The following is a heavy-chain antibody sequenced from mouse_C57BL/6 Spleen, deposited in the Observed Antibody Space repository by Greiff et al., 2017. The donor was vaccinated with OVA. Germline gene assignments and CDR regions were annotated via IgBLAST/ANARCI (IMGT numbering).Heavy chain of an antibody. Sequence: EVQLQQSGPELVKPGASVKISCKASGYSFTGYYMNWVKQSPEKSLEWIGEINPSTGGTTYNQKFKAKATLTVDKSSSTAYMQLKSLTSEDSAVYYCARGYYSNYFDYWGQGTTLTVSS. D-gene: IGHD2-12*01. J-gene: IGHJ2*01. CDR1: GYSFTGYY. V-gene: IGHV1-42*01. CDR2: INPSTGGT. CDR3: ARGYYSNYFDY.